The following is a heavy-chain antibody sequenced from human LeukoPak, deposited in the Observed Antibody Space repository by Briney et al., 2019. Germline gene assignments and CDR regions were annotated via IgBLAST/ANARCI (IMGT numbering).Heavy chain of an antibody. Sequence: PGGSLRLSCAASGFTFSSYSMSWVRQAPGKGLEWVSSISTSSSYIYYADSVKGRFTVSRGNAKNSLYLQMNSLRAEDTAVYSCAGGDPDISFGVVGEVFDIWGQGTMVTVSS. CDR1: GFTFSSYS. V-gene: IGHV3-21*01. J-gene: IGHJ3*02. D-gene: IGHD3-3*01. CDR2: ISTSSSYI. CDR3: AGGDPDISFGVVGEVFDI.